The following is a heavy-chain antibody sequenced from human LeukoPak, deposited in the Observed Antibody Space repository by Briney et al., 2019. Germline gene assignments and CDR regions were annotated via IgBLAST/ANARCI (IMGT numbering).Heavy chain of an antibody. D-gene: IGHD2-2*01. CDR3: ARGGPYCSSTSCYIS. J-gene: IGHJ4*02. Sequence: GKSLRLSCAASGFTFNTYWMHWVRQAPGKGLVWVSRINSDGSTTSYADSVKGRFTISRDNAKNTLFLQMNSLRAEDTAVYYCARGGPYCSSTSCYISWGQGTLVTVSS. V-gene: IGHV3-74*01. CDR1: GFTFNTYW. CDR2: INSDGSTT.